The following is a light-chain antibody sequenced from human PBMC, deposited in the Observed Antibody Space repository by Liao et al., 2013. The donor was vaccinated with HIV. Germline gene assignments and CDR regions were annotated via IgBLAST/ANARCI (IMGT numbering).Light chain of an antibody. CDR3: QAWDSSTEV. Sequence: SYELTQPPSLSVSPGQTASFTCSGDKLGDKYACWYQQKPGQSPVLVIYQDSKRPSGIPERFSGSNSGNTATLTISGTQAMDEADYYCQAWDSSTEVFGGGTKLTVL. V-gene: IGLV3-1*01. CDR2: QDS. J-gene: IGLJ2*01. CDR1: KLGDKY.